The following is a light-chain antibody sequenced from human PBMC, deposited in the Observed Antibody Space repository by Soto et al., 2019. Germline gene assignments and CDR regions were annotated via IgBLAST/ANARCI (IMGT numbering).Light chain of an antibody. CDR3: QSYDSSLSGSV. Sequence: QSVLTQPPSVSVAPGQRVTISCTGSSSNIGAGFDVHWYQQLPRTAPKLLIYDTSNRPSGVPDRFSGSKSGTSASLAITGLQAEDEADYYCQSYDSSLSGSVFGGGTKLTVL. V-gene: IGLV1-40*01. CDR1: SSNIGAGFD. CDR2: DTS. J-gene: IGLJ2*01.